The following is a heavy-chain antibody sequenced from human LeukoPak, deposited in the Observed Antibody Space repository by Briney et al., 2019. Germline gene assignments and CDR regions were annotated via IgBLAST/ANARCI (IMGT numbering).Heavy chain of an antibody. CDR2: INPNSGGT. J-gene: IGHJ4*02. CDR1: EYTFTGNY. V-gene: IGHV1-2*04. CDR3: ARGSSIDGAIDY. Sequence: ASVKVSCKASEYTFTGNYINWVRQAPGQGLEWMGWINPNSGGTNYAQKFQDWVTMTRDTSISTAYMELNRLTSDDTAVYYCARGSSIDGAIDYWGQGTLVTVSS. D-gene: IGHD3-10*01.